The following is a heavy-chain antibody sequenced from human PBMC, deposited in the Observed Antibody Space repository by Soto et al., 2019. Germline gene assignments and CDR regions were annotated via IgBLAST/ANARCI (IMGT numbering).Heavy chain of an antibody. CDR1: GFSLSTSGVG. J-gene: IGHJ5*02. Sequence: SGPTLVNPTQTLTLTCTFSGFSLSTSGVGVGWIRQPPGKALEWLALIYWDDDKRYSPSLKSRLTITKDTSKNQVVLTMTTMDPVDTATYYCAHSRGSVTTPLYWFDPWGQGTLVTVSS. CDR3: AHSRGSVTTPLYWFDP. CDR2: IYWDDDK. V-gene: IGHV2-5*02. D-gene: IGHD4-17*01.